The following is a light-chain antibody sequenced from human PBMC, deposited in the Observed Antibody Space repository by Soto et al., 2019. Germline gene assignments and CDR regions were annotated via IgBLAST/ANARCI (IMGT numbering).Light chain of an antibody. Sequence: QSVLTQPPSASGAPGQGISISCSGSSSNIGGNSVSWYRQVPGTAPKLLICSNHQRPSGVPDRFSGSRSGNSASLAISGLQSEDEADYYCSTWDHSLRGLVFGEGTKLTVL. CDR2: SNH. CDR3: STWDHSLRGLV. J-gene: IGLJ2*01. CDR1: SSNIGGNS. V-gene: IGLV1-44*01.